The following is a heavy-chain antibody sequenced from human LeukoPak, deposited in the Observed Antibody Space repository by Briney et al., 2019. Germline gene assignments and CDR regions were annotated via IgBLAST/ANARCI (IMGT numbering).Heavy chain of an antibody. Sequence: GESLKISCKGSGYSFTSYWIGWVRQMPGKGLEWMGIIYPGDSDTRYSPSFQGQVTISADKSISTAYLQWSSLKASDAAMYYCATQYDSSGYYYHYWGQGTLVTVSS. D-gene: IGHD3-22*01. CDR1: GYSFTSYW. V-gene: IGHV5-51*01. CDR3: ATQYDSSGYYYHY. CDR2: IYPGDSDT. J-gene: IGHJ4*02.